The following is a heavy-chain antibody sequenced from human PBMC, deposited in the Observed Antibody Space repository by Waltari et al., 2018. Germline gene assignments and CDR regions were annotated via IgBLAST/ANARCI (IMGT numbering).Heavy chain of an antibody. CDR1: GGSFSGYY. CDR3: ARGPRGYSYGYNWFDP. Sequence: QVQLQQWGAGLLKPSETLSLTCAVYGGSFSGYYWSWIRQPPGKGLEWIGEINHSVSTNYNPSLKSRVTISVDTSKNQFSLKLSSVTAADTAVYYCARGPRGYSYGYNWFDPWGQGTLVTVSS. D-gene: IGHD5-18*01. J-gene: IGHJ5*02. V-gene: IGHV4-34*01. CDR2: INHSVST.